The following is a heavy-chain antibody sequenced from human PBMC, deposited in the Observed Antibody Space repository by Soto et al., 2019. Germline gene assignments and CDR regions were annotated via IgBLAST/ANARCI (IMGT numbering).Heavy chain of an antibody. CDR2: ISSSGSTI. Sequence: HPGGSLRLSCAASGFTFSSYEMNWVRQAPGKGLEWVSYISSSGSTIYYADSVKGRFTISRDNAKNSLYLQMNSLRAEDTAVYYCARELYYDFWSGSTWDYYYGMDVWGQGTTVTVSS. CDR3: ARELYYDFWSGSTWDYYYGMDV. CDR1: GFTFSSYE. V-gene: IGHV3-48*03. J-gene: IGHJ6*02. D-gene: IGHD3-3*01.